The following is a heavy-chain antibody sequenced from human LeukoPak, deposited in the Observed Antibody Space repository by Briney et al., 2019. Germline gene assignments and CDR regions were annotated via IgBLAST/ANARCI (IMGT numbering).Heavy chain of an antibody. V-gene: IGHV5-51*01. J-gene: IGHJ4*02. CDR1: GYSFTSYW. CDR3: ARHLNYYGSGSSSRNDY. CDR2: IYPGDSDT. D-gene: IGHD3-10*01. Sequence: GESLKTSCKGSGYSFTSYWIGWVRQMPGKGLEWMGIIYPGDSDTRYSPSFQGQVTISADKSISTAYLQWSSLKASDTAMYYCARHLNYYGSGSSSRNDYWGQGTLVTVSS.